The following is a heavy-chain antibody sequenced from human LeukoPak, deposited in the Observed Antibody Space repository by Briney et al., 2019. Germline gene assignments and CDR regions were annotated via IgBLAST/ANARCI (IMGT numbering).Heavy chain of an antibody. V-gene: IGHV1-69*05. J-gene: IGHJ4*02. Sequence: GASVKVSCKASGGTFSNYAINWVRQAPGQGLEWMGGIIPIFGTANYAQKLQGRVTMTTDTSTSTAYMELRSLRSDDTAVYYCARDGPSDSASYWGQGTLVTVSS. CDR2: IIPIFGTA. D-gene: IGHD3-22*01. CDR1: GGTFSNYA. CDR3: ARDGPSDSASY.